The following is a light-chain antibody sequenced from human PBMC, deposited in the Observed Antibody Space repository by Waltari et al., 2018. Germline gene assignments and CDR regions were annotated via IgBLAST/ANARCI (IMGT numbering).Light chain of an antibody. V-gene: IGKV3-20*01. Sequence: EIVLTQSPGTLSLSPGEGATLSCRTSQTIRTTYLPWSQQKPGQAPTLLIYGTVSRATGIPDRFTGSGSGTDFSLTISSLEPEDFATYYCQQYDISPLTFGGGTKVEIK. CDR1: QTIRTTY. J-gene: IGKJ4*01. CDR3: QQYDISPLT. CDR2: GTV.